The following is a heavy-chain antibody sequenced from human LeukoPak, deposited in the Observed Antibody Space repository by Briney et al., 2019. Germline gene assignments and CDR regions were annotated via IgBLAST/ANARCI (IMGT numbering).Heavy chain of an antibody. Sequence: PSETLSLTCTVSGGSISSYYWSWIRQPPGKGLEWIGYIYYSGSTNYNPSLKSRVTISVDTSKNQFSLKLSSVTAADTAVYYCARPLSYYYGSGTRHTHFDYWGQGTLVTVSS. J-gene: IGHJ4*02. CDR2: IYYSGST. CDR3: ARPLSYYYGSGTRHTHFDY. D-gene: IGHD3-10*01. V-gene: IGHV4-59*12. CDR1: GGSISSYY.